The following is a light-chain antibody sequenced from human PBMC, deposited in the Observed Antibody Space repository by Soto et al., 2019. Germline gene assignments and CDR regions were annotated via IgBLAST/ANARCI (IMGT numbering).Light chain of an antibody. CDR2: SNN. J-gene: IGLJ3*02. CDR1: SSNIGSNT. V-gene: IGLV1-44*01. Sequence: QSVLPQPHSASGTPGQRVPISCSCSSSNIGSNTVNWYQQLPGTATKLLIYSNNQRPSGVPNRFSGSKSGTSASLAISGLQSEDEADYYCAAWDDSLNGHWVFGGGTKLTVL. CDR3: AAWDDSLNGHWV.